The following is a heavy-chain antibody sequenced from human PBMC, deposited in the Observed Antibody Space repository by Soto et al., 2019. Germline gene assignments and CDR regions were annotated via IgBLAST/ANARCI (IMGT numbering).Heavy chain of an antibody. J-gene: IGHJ3*02. CDR3: STLILGDVFDI. Sequence: PGGSLGLSCAASGFTFSRYGMHWVRQAPGKGLEWVAVISYDGSEKHYSDSVEGRFTISRDNPKNTLFLQLDSLRAEDTAVYYCSTLILGDVFDIWGQGTMVTVS. D-gene: IGHD3-22*01. CDR2: ISYDGSEK. V-gene: IGHV3-30*03. CDR1: GFTFSRYG.